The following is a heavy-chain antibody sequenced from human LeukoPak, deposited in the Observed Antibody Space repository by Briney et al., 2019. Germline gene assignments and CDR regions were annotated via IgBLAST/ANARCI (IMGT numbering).Heavy chain of an antibody. CDR1: GGSISSYY. CDR3: ARDLAYCGGDCYSLYYFDY. D-gene: IGHD2-21*02. V-gene: IGHV4-59*12. CDR2: IYYSGST. Sequence: SETLSLTCTVSGGSISSYYWSWIRQPPGKGLEWIGYIYYSGSTNYNPSLKSRVTISVDTSKNQFSLKLSSVTAADTAVYYCARDLAYCGGDCYSLYYFDYWGQGTLVTVSS. J-gene: IGHJ4*02.